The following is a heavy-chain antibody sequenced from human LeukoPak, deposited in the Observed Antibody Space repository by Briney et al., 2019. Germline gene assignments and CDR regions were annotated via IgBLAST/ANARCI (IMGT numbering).Heavy chain of an antibody. CDR2: INPNSGGT. CDR3: ARDHRIAAAGTDWFDP. J-gene: IGHJ5*02. D-gene: IGHD6-13*01. Sequence: GASVKVSCKASGYTFTGYYIHWVRQAPGQGLEWMGWINPNSGGTNYAQKFQGRVTMTRDTSISTAYMELSRLRSDDTAVYYCARDHRIAAAGTDWFDPWGQGTLVTVSS. CDR1: GYTFTGYY. V-gene: IGHV1-2*02.